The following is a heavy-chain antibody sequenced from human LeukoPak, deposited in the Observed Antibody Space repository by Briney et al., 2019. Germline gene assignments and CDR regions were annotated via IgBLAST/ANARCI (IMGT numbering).Heavy chain of an antibody. Sequence: TSETLSLTCTVSGGSISSSSCYWGWIRQPPGKGLEWIGSIYYSGSTYYNPSLKSRVSISVDTSKNQFSLKLSSVTAADTAVYYCARLFPIYDYGEDWFDPWGQGTLVTVSS. V-gene: IGHV4-39*01. J-gene: IGHJ5*02. CDR2: IYYSGST. CDR3: ARLFPIYDYGEDWFDP. D-gene: IGHD4-17*01. CDR1: GGSISSSSCY.